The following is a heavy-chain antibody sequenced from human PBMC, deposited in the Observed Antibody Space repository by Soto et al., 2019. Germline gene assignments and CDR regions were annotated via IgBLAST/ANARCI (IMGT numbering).Heavy chain of an antibody. CDR2: IYYSGST. V-gene: IGHV4-59*08. Sequence: SETLSLTCTVSGGSISSYYWSWIRQPPGKGLEWIGYIYYSGSTNYNPSLKSRVTISVDTSKNQFSLKLSSVTAADTAVYYCGRHGGDYFLEYYDYYMDVWGKGTTVTVSS. CDR3: GRHGGDYFLEYYDYYMDV. J-gene: IGHJ6*03. D-gene: IGHD4-17*01. CDR1: GGSISSYY.